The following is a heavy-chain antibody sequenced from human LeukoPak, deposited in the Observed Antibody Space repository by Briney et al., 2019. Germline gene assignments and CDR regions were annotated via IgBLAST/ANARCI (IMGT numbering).Heavy chain of an antibody. CDR1: GGSISSHY. V-gene: IGHV4-59*11. D-gene: IGHD3-16*01. CDR2: IYYSGST. J-gene: IGHJ6*03. CDR3: ARDLLGDYYYYYMDV. Sequence: PSETLALTWTGPGGSISSHYWSWIRQPPGKGLEWIGYIYYSGSTNYNPSLRSRVTISVDTSKNQFSVKLSAVTAADTAVYYCARDLLGDYYYYYMDVWGKGTTVTVSS.